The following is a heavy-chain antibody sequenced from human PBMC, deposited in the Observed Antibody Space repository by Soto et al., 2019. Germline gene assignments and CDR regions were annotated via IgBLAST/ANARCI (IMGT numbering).Heavy chain of an antibody. CDR3: VVDTSGLLDY. D-gene: IGHD3-22*01. CDR1: GFTFSSYG. J-gene: IGHJ4*02. V-gene: IGHV3-33*03. Sequence: QVHLVESGGGVVQPGRSLRLSCAASGFTFSSYGMHWVRQAPGKGLEWVAVIWYDGNKKYYGDSVRGRFTISRDNSKNTLYLEMNSLRAEDTAVYYCVVDTSGLLDYWDQGTLVTVSS. CDR2: IWYDGNKK.